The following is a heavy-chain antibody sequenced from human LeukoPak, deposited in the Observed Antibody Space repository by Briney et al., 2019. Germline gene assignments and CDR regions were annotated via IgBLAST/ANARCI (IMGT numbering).Heavy chain of an antibody. Sequence: SVKVSCKASGGTYSSYAISWVRQAPGQGLEWMGGIIPIFGTANYAQKFQGRVTITTDESTSTAYMELSSLRSEDTAVYYCASDPVRRRITMVRGVIRRFDPWGQGTLVTVSS. V-gene: IGHV1-69*05. CDR2: IIPIFGTA. CDR3: ASDPVRRRITMVRGVIRRFDP. CDR1: GGTYSSYA. J-gene: IGHJ5*02. D-gene: IGHD3-10*01.